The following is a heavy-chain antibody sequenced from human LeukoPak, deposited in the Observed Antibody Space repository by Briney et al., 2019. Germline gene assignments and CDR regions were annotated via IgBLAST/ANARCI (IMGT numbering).Heavy chain of an antibody. CDR2: INHSGST. D-gene: IGHD3-16*01. J-gene: IGHJ2*01. CDR1: GGSFSGYY. CDR3: ARGVLRIRFGHFDL. V-gene: IGHV4-34*01. Sequence: KSSETLSLTCAVYGGSFSGYYWSWIRQPPGKGLEWIGEINHSGSTNYNPSLKSRVTISVDTSKNQFSLKLSSVTAADTAVYYCARGVLRIRFGHFDLWGRGTLVTVSS.